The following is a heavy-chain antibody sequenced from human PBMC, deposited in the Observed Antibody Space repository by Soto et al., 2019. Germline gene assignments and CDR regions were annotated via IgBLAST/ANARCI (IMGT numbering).Heavy chain of an antibody. J-gene: IGHJ5*02. CDR1: GGSSTFYY. D-gene: IGHD3-9*01. Sequence: SETLSLTCTVSGGSSTFYYWSWIRQPAGKGLEWIGRISSTGNTNYNPSLNSRVTMSLDTSKKKISLNMRSVTAADTAVYFCAREESSLTYTPNWFDPWGQGTRVTV. CDR2: ISSTGNT. CDR3: AREESSLTYTPNWFDP. V-gene: IGHV4-4*07.